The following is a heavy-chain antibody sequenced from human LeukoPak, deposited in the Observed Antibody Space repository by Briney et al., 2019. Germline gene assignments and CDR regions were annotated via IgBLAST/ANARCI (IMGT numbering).Heavy chain of an antibody. CDR1: GFTFDDYA. J-gene: IGHJ4*02. D-gene: IGHD2-15*01. CDR2: ISWNSGSI. V-gene: IGHV3-9*03. Sequence: VRSLRLSCEASGFTFDDYAMHWVRQAPGKGLEWVSGISWNSGSIGYADSVKGRFTIPRDNAKNSLYLQMNSLRAEDMALYYCAKGGVVVVAATYFDYWGQGTLVTVSS. CDR3: AKGGVVVVAATYFDY.